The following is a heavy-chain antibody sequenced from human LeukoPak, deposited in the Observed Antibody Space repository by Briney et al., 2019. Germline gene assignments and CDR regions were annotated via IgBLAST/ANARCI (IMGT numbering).Heavy chain of an antibody. Sequence: GGSLRLSCAASGFAFSSYAINWVRQAPGKGLEWVSGISGNAGSTYYADSVKGRFTISRDNSNNTVHLQMDSLRSEDTAVYYCAKAGGWLQFFSAFDYWGQGTLLTVSS. CDR3: AKAGGWLQFFSAFDY. D-gene: IGHD5-12*01. CDR2: ISGNAGST. V-gene: IGHV3-23*01. J-gene: IGHJ4*02. CDR1: GFAFSSYA.